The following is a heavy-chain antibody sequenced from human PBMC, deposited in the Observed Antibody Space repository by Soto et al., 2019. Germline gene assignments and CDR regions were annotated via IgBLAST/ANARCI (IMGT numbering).Heavy chain of an antibody. Sequence: ASVKVSCKASGYTFTSYYMHWVRQAPGQGLEWMGIINPSGGSTSYAQKFQGRVTMTRDTSTSTVYMELSSLRSEDTAVYYCAMDSGAGGYYYYYGMDVWGQGTTVT. CDR3: AMDSGAGGYYYYYGMDV. CDR1: GYTFTSYY. J-gene: IGHJ6*02. V-gene: IGHV1-46*01. D-gene: IGHD3-10*01. CDR2: INPSGGST.